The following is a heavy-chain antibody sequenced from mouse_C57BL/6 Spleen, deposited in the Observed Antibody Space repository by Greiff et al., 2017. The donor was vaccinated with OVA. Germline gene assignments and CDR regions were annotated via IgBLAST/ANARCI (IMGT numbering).Heavy chain of an antibody. J-gene: IGHJ3*01. CDR2: INPHYGTT. D-gene: IGHD2-4*01. CDR1: GYSFTDYN. CDR3: AKTLYCDYDGGFAY. V-gene: IGHV1-39*01. Sequence: VQLQQSGPELVKPGASVKISCKASGYSFTDYNMNWVKQSHGKSLEWIGVINPHYGTTSYTQKFKGKATLTVDQSSSTAYMQLNILTSEDSAGDYCAKTLYCDYDGGFAYWGQGTLVTVSA.